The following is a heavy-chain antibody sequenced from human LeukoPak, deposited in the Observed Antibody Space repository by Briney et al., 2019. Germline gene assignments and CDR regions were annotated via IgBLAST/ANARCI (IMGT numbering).Heavy chain of an antibody. Sequence: GGSLRLSCAASGFTFSSYWMSWVRQAPGKGLEWVANIKQGGSEKFYVDSVKGRFTISRDNAKNSLYLQMNSLRAEDTAVYYYARDTRGYFDYWGQGTLVTVSS. CDR3: ARDTRGYFDY. CDR1: GFTFSSYW. V-gene: IGHV3-7*05. J-gene: IGHJ4*02. CDR2: IKQGGSEK. D-gene: IGHD3-10*01.